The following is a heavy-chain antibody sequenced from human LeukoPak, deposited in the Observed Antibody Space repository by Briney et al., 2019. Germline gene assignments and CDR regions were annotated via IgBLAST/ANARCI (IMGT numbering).Heavy chain of an antibody. Sequence: GESLRISCEGSGYSFSSYWISWVRQVPGKGLEWMGRIDPSDSYTNYRPSFQGHITISVDKSISTAYLQWSSLKASDTAMYYCARAAGHDAFDIWGQGTMVTVSS. J-gene: IGHJ3*02. D-gene: IGHD6-13*01. V-gene: IGHV5-10-1*01. CDR2: IDPSDSYT. CDR1: GYSFSSYW. CDR3: ARAAGHDAFDI.